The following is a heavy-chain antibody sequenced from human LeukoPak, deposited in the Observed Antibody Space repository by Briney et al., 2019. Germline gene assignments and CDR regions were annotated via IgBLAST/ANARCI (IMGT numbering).Heavy chain of an antibody. J-gene: IGHJ6*02. CDR3: ARLRTTVVGLYYYGMDV. V-gene: IGHV1-69*04. Sequence: SVKVSCKASGGTFSSYAISWVRQAPGQGLEWMGRIIPILGIANYAQKFQGRVTITADKSTSTAYMELSSLRSEDTAVYYCARLRTTVVGLYYYGMDVWGQGTTVTVSS. D-gene: IGHD2/OR15-2a*01. CDR1: GGTFSSYA. CDR2: IIPILGIA.